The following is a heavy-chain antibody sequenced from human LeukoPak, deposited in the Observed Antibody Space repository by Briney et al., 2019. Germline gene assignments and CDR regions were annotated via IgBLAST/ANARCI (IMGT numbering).Heavy chain of an antibody. Sequence: GGSLRLSCAASGFTFSSYSMNWVRQAPGKGLEWVSSINSNSNCIFYADSVKGRFTISRDNAENSLYLQMNSLRAEDTAVYYCARAYSTYHMDVWGKGTTVTVSS. CDR1: GFTFSSYS. J-gene: IGHJ6*03. D-gene: IGHD4-11*01. CDR2: INSNSNCI. V-gene: IGHV3-21*01. CDR3: ARAYSTYHMDV.